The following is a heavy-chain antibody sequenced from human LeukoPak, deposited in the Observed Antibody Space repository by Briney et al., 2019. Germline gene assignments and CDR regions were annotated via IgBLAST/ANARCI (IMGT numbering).Heavy chain of an antibody. CDR2: IRWNSGSK. J-gene: IGHJ4*02. CDR1: GFTFDDYS. CDR3: AKSYSSGWPETYFDY. Sequence: GRSLRLSCAASGFTFDDYSMHWVRQAPGKGLEWVAGIRWNSGSKGYADSVKGRFTISRDNAKNSLYLQMNSLRAEDTAVYYCAKSYSSGWPETYFDYWGQGTLVTASP. D-gene: IGHD6-19*01. V-gene: IGHV3-9*01.